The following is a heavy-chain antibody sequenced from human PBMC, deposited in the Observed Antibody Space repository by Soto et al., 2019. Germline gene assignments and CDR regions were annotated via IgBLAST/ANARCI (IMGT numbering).Heavy chain of an antibody. CDR2: IYYSGST. CDR3: ARAGIQLLDFDY. V-gene: IGHV4-61*01. CDR1: GGSVSSGSYY. J-gene: IGHJ4*02. Sequence: PSETLSLTCTVSGGSVSSGSYYWSWIRQPPGKGLEWIGYIYYSGSTNYNPSLKSRVTISVDTSKNQFSLKLSSVTAADTAVYYCARAGIQLLDFDYWGQGTLVTVSS. D-gene: IGHD5-18*01.